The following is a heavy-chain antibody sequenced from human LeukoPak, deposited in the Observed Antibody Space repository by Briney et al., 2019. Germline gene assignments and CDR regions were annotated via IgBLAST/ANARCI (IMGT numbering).Heavy chain of an antibody. Sequence: PSETLSRTCAVSGYSSSSGYYWGWTRQPPVRWLGWIGSINHSGNTYCNLSLRSRVAMSIDTSKNDFHREVTSVTAADAAVYFCARQDTALVKGWFDPWGQGTLVTVSS. CDR1: GYSSSSGYY. CDR2: INHSGNT. D-gene: IGHD5-18*01. CDR3: ARQDTALVKGWFDP. J-gene: IGHJ5*02. V-gene: IGHV4-38-2*01.